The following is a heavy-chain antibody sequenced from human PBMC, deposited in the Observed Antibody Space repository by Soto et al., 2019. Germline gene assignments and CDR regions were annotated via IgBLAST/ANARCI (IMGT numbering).Heavy chain of an antibody. J-gene: IGHJ6*02. CDR2: SYSGGST. CDR3: ARGGAAAQFYYYYGRDV. CDR1: GFTVSSNY. V-gene: IGHV3-66*01. D-gene: IGHD6-13*01. Sequence: EVQLVEAGGGLVQRGGSLRLSCAASGFTVSSNYMSWVRQAAGQGLEWVSVSYSGGSTYYAEYVKGRFTISRDNSKNTLYHQMNSLRAEDTAVYYCARGGAAAQFYYYYGRDVLGQGTTVTVSS.